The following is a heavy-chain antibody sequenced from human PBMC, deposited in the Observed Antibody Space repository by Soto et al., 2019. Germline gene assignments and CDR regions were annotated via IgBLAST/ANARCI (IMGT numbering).Heavy chain of an antibody. Sequence: QVQLQESGPGLVKPSETLSLTCTVSGGSISTYYWNWIRQPPGKGLEWIGYIYYSGSTKYNPSLKSRVNISLDTSKKQYSLKLSSVTAADTDVYSCARDIGGRRGWYVASWGQGPLVTVSS. V-gene: IGHV4-59*01. D-gene: IGHD6-19*01. J-gene: IGHJ5*02. CDR3: ARDIGGRRGWYVAS. CDR1: GGSISTYY. CDR2: IYYSGST.